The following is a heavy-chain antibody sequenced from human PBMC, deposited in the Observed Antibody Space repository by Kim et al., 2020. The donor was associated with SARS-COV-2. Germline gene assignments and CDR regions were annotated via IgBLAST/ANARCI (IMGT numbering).Heavy chain of an antibody. V-gene: IGHV3-11*01. J-gene: IGHJ6*02. D-gene: IGHD5-18*01. CDR2: ISSSGSTI. Sequence: GGSLRLSCAASGFTFSDFYLAWIRQAPGKGLEWTSYISSSGSTIYYVDSVKGRFTISRDNAKNSLYLQMNSLRAEDTAVYYCARATQGYGYRYGMDVWGHGATVT. CDR1: GFTFSDFY. CDR3: ARATQGYGYRYGMDV.